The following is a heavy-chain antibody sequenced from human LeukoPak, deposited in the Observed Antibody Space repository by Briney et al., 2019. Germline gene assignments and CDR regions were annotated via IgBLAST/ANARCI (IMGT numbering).Heavy chain of an antibody. V-gene: IGHV4-34*01. CDR3: ARGGIVVVPAGFDY. CDR2: INHSGST. Sequence: PSETLSLTCAVYGGSFSGYYWSWIRQPPGQGLEWIGEINHSGSTNYNPSLKSRVTISVDTSKNQFSLKLSSVTAADTAVYYCARGGIVVVPAGFDYWGQGTLVTVSS. J-gene: IGHJ4*02. D-gene: IGHD2-2*01. CDR1: GGSFSGYY.